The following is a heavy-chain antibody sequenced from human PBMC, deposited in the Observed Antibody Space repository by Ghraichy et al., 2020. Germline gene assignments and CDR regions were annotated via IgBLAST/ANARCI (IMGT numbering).Heavy chain of an antibody. CDR3: ARGLGRGAVDS. V-gene: IGHV3-7*04. D-gene: IGHD7-27*01. CDR2: MNVDGTDK. J-gene: IGHJ4*02. Sequence: GGSLRLSCVASGFTFSTYSMNWVRQAPGKGLEWVANMNVDGTDKYHVNSVKGRFTISRDNADNSLYLQMNSLRVDDTAVYYCARGLGRGAVDSWGQGTLVTVSS. CDR1: GFTFSTYS.